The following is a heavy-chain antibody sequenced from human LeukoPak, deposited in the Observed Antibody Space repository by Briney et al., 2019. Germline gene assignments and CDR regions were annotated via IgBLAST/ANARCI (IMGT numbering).Heavy chain of an antibody. CDR1: GFTFSSYA. V-gene: IGHV3-30*02. D-gene: IGHD1-1*01. Sequence: GGSLRLSCAASGFTFSSYAMSWVRQTPGKGLEWVAFIRYDGSNKIYADSVKGRFTISRDNSYNTVYLQMTGLRAEDTAVYYCAKDGESGIQWTQGYFDYWGQGTLVTVSS. CDR3: AKDGESGIQWTQGYFDY. J-gene: IGHJ4*02. CDR2: IRYDGSNK.